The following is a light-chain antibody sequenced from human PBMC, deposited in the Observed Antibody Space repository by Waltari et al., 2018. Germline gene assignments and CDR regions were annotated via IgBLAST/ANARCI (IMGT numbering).Light chain of an antibody. J-gene: IGKJ2*01. CDR3: QQFNSYPYT. CDR1: HGISSA. Sequence: AIQLTQSPSSLSASVGDRVTITCRASHGISSALAWYQQKPGKAPKLLIYDASSLESGVTSRFSGSGSGTDFTLTISSLQPEDFATYYCQQFNSYPYTFGQGTKLEIK. V-gene: IGKV1-13*02. CDR2: DAS.